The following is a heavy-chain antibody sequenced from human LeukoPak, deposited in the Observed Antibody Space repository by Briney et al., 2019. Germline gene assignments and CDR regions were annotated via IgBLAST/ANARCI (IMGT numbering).Heavy chain of an antibody. D-gene: IGHD2-15*01. CDR1: LFTFSGYV. Sequence: GGALRLSCLPSLFTFSGYVMHWVRPAPGRGLEYVSGISSNGGSTYSAESETGTFTITRDNSKNTLYVQMSSLRAEDTAVYDCVKAWVGYCIGGTCLGFDYWGQGTLVTVSS. J-gene: IGHJ4*02. CDR3: VKAWVGYCIGGTCLGFDY. CDR2: ISSNGGST. V-gene: IGHV3-64*05.